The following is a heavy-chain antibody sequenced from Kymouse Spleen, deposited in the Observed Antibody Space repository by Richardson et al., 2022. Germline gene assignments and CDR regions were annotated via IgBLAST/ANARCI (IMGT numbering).Heavy chain of an antibody. J-gene: IGHJ4*02. D-gene: IGHD6-19*01. Sequence: QVQLQQWGAGLLKPSETLSLTCAVYGGSFSGYYWSWIRQPPGKGLEWIGEINHSGSTNYNPSLKSRVTISVDTSKNQFSLKLSSVTAADTAVYYCAAGYSSGWYGGYWGQGTLVTVSS. CDR3: AAGYSSGWYGGY. V-gene: IGHV4-34*01. CDR1: GGSFSGYY. CDR2: INHSGST.